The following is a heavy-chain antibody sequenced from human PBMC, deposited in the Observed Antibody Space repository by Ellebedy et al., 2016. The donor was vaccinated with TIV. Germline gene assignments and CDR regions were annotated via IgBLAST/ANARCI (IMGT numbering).Heavy chain of an antibody. CDR2: IYSGGST. D-gene: IGHD3-3*01. CDR3: ASPGYYGPFDH. V-gene: IGHV3-53*04. J-gene: IGHJ4*02. CDR1: GFTVSASY. Sequence: GESLKISCEASGFTVSASYLSWVRPAPGKGLEWVSTIYSGGSTNYADSAKGRFTISRHSSKNMLYLQMHALRLEDTAVYYCASPGYYGPFDHWGRGTLVTVSS.